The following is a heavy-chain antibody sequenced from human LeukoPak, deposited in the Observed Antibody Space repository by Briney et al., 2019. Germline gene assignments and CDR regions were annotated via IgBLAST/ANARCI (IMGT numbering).Heavy chain of an antibody. D-gene: IGHD2-15*01. CDR1: GYTFTGYY. J-gene: IGHJ4*02. Sequence: ASVKVSCKASGYTFTGYYMHWVRQAPGQGLEWMGWINPNSGGTNYAQKFQGRVTMTRDTSISTAYMELSRLRSDDTAVYYCARVGRVYCSGGSCYWGNFDYWGQGTLVTVSS. CDR2: INPNSGGT. V-gene: IGHV1-2*02. CDR3: ARVGRVYCSGGSCYWGNFDY.